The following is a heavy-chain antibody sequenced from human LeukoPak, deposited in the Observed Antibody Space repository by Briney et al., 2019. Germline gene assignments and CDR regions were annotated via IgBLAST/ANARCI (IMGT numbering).Heavy chain of an antibody. CDR1: GFTFSSYW. D-gene: IGHD3-22*01. CDR2: IKQDGSEK. CDR3: SRGLVGYYHDSSTYPDS. Sequence: GGSLRLSCAASGFTFSSYWMSWVRQAPGKGLEWVANIKQDGSEKSYVDSVKGRFTISRDNAKNMLYLQLDSLTAEDTAVYYCSRGLVGYYHDSSTYPDSWGQGTLVTVSS. J-gene: IGHJ4*02. V-gene: IGHV3-7*01.